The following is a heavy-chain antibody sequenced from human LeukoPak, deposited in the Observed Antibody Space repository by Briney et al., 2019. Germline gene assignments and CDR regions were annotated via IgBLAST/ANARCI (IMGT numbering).Heavy chain of an antibody. CDR1: GFTFSSYA. J-gene: IGHJ4*02. Sequence: GGSLRLSCAASGFTFSSYAMSWVRQAPGKGLEWVSGITGGGRTTYYADSVKGRFTISRDNSKNTVYLQMNSLRAEDTAVYYCAKEMGAAVYFDFWGQGTLVTVSS. CDR2: ITGGGRTT. D-gene: IGHD1-26*01. V-gene: IGHV3-23*01. CDR3: AKEMGAAVYFDF.